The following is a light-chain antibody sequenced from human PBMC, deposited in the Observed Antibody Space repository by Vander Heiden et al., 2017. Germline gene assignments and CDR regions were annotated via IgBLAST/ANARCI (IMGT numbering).Light chain of an antibody. CDR1: RSISRN. Sequence: EIVMTQSPATLSVSPGERATLSCRASRSISRNLAWYQQKPGQAPRLLIYGASARATGVTDRFSGSGSGTEFTLTISSLQSVDSAVYYCQQYNNWPPSWTCGQGTKVEV. CDR3: QQYNNWPPSWT. CDR2: GAS. V-gene: IGKV3-15*01. J-gene: IGKJ1*01.